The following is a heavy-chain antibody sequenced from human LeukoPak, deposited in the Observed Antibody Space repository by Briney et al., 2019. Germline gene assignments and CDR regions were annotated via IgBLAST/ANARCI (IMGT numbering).Heavy chain of an antibody. CDR2: IRYDGSNK. J-gene: IGHJ4*02. CDR3: AKVGSYVVVQGLDY. D-gene: IGHD2-2*01. V-gene: IGHV3-30*02. CDR1: GFSFPSAW. Sequence: PGGSLRLSCAASGFSFPSAWMNWVRQAPGKGLEWVAFIRYDGSNKYYADSVKGRFTISRDNSKNTLYLQMNSLRAEDTAVYYCAKVGSYVVVQGLDYWGQGTLVTVSS.